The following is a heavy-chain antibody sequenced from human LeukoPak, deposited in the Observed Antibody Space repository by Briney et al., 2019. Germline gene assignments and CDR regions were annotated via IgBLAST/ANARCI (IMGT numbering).Heavy chain of an antibody. CDR1: GYTFTSYY. CDR2: INPSGGST. CDR3: ARDLRDAFDI. V-gene: IGHV1-46*01. D-gene: IGHD4-17*01. Sequence: ASVKVSCKASGYTFTSYYMHWVRQAPGQGLEWMGIINPSGGSTNYAQKLQGRVTMTTDTSTSTAYMELRSLRSDDTAVYYCARDLRDAFDIWGQGTMVTVSS. J-gene: IGHJ3*02.